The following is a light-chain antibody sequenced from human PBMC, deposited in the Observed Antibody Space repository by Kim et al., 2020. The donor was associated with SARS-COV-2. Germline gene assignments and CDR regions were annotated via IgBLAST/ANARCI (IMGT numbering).Light chain of an antibody. CDR3: QAWDDSTVG. CDR1: KLGDRY. J-gene: IGLJ2*01. V-gene: IGLV3-1*01. CDR2: QDS. Sequence: SVSPGQTARITCSGDKLGDRYVSWYQHKAGQSPVLVIEQDSKRPSGIPERFSGSNSGNTATLTISGTQTVDEADYYCQAWDDSTVGFGGGTKVTVL.